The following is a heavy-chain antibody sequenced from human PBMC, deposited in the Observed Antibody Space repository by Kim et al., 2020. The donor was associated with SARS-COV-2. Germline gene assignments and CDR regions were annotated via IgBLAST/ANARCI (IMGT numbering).Heavy chain of an antibody. CDR3: ARYYVYVDYYGMDV. D-gene: IGHD3-16*01. V-gene: IGHV4-39*01. J-gene: IGHJ6*02. CDR2: INYSGTT. CDR1: GGSITSSSDY. Sequence: SETLSLTCTVSGGSITSSSDYWGWVRQPTGQGLEWIGYINYSGTTHYNPSLKSRVTISVDTYRNQFSLKLSSATASDTALYYCARYYVYVDYYGMDVWGQRTTGTVSS.